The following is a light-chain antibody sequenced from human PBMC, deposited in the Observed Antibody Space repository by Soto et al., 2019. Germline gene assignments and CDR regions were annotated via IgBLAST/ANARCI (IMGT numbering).Light chain of an antibody. CDR2: EGS. CDR1: SSDVGSYNL. V-gene: IGLV2-23*01. J-gene: IGLJ1*01. Sequence: QSVLTQPASVSGSPGQSITISCTGTSSDVGSYNLVSWYQQHPGKAPKLMIYEGSKRPSGVSNRFSGSKSGNTASLTISGLQAEDEADYYCCSYAGSSTRDVFGTGTKVTVL. CDR3: CSYAGSSTRDV.